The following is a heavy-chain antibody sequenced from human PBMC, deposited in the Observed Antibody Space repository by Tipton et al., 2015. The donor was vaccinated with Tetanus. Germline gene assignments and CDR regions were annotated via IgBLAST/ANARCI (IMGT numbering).Heavy chain of an antibody. CDR1: GGSLSSSH. Sequence: TLSLTCTVSGGSLSSSHWAWIRQPPGKGLEWLGKITYSRATNYNSSLKRRVTISLDASTSQFSLRLTSVTAADTAVYYCARSKLLWFGESLSGFDSWGQGTLVTVSA. CDR3: ARSKLLWFGESLSGFDS. V-gene: IGHV4-59*01. D-gene: IGHD3-10*01. CDR2: ITYSRAT. J-gene: IGHJ4*02.